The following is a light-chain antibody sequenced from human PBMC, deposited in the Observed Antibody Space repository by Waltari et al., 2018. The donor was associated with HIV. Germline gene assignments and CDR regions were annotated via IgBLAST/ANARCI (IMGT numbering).Light chain of an antibody. V-gene: IGKV2-28*01. Sequence: DIVMTQSPDSLAVSLGERATINCRSSQSLLHTNGYNYLDWYLQKPGQSPQPLIYLGSNRASGVPGRFSGSGSGTDFTLKISKVEAEDVGVYYCMQALRTYTFGQGTKLEIK. J-gene: IGKJ2*01. CDR3: MQALRTYT. CDR2: LGS. CDR1: QSLLHTNGYNY.